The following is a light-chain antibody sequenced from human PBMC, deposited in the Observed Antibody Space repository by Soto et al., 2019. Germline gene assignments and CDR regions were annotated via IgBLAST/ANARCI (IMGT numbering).Light chain of an antibody. CDR3: SSYTSATTVV. CDR2: EVS. J-gene: IGLJ3*02. V-gene: IGLV2-14*01. CDR1: SSDVGGYNY. Sequence: QLVLTQPASVSGSPGQSITISCTGTSSDVGGYNYVSWYQQYPGKVPKLMIYEVSNRPSGVSSRFSGSKSGNTASLTISGLQAEDEADYYCSSYTSATTVVFGGGTKLTVL.